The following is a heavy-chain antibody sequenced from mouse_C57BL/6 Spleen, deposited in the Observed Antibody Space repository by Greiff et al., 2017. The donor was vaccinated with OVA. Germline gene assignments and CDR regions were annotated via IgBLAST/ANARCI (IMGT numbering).Heavy chain of an antibody. D-gene: IGHD6-1*01. CDR2: IWRGGST. CDR3: AKNREGSSGVWYFDV. V-gene: IGHV2-5*01. J-gene: IGHJ1*03. Sequence: VQLQQSGPGLVQPSQSLSITCTVSGFSLTSYGVHWVRQSPGKGLEWLGVIWRGGSTDYNAAFMSRLSITTDNSTSQVLFNMNSLQADDTAIYDGAKNREGSSGVWYFDVWGTGTTVTVSS. CDR1: GFSLTSYG.